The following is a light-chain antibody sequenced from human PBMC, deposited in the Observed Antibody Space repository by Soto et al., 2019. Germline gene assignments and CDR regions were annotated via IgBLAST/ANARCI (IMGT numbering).Light chain of an antibody. CDR2: EVN. CDR3: CSYAGFSTFV. Sequence: QSVLTQPASVSGSPGQSITISCTGTSSNVGSYKLVSWYQQHPGKAPKLMIFEVNKRPSGVSNRFSGSKSGNTASLTISGLKVEDEADYYCCSYAGFSTFVFGIGTKVTVL. V-gene: IGLV2-23*02. J-gene: IGLJ1*01. CDR1: SSNVGSYKL.